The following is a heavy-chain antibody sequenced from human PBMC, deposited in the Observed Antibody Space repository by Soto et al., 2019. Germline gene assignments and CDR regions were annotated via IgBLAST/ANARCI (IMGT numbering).Heavy chain of an antibody. V-gene: IGHV3-30-3*01. CDR2: ISYDGSNK. J-gene: IGHJ4*02. Sequence: QVQLVESGGGVVQPGRSLRLSCAASGFTFSSYAMHWVRQAPGKGLEWVAVISYDGSNKYYADSVKGRFTISRDNSKNTLYVQMNSLRAEDTAVYYCAPGIAVAGIDYWGQGTLVTVSS. CDR3: APGIAVAGIDY. CDR1: GFTFSSYA. D-gene: IGHD6-19*01.